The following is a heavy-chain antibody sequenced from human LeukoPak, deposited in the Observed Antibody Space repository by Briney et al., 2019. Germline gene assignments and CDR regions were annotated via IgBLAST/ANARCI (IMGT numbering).Heavy chain of an antibody. D-gene: IGHD3-16*02. CDR3: ARDLSDYYYYYMDV. CDR1: GGTFSSYA. V-gene: IGHV1-69*13. CDR2: IIPIFGTA. Sequence: ASVKVSCKASGGTFSSYAISWVRQAPGQGLEWMGGIIPIFGTANYAQKFQGRVTITADESTSTAYMELSSLRSEDTAVYYCARDLSDYYYYYMDVWGKGTTVTVSS. J-gene: IGHJ6*03.